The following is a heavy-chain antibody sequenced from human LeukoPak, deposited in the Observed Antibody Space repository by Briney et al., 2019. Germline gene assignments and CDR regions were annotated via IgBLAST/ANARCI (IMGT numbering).Heavy chain of an antibody. CDR1: GGSFSGYY. J-gene: IGHJ4*02. CDR3: ARRVLRYFDWLY. D-gene: IGHD3-9*01. Sequence: SETLSLTCAVYGGSFSGYYWSWIRQPPGKGLEWIGEINHSGSTNDNPSLKSRVTISVDTSKNQFSLKLSSVTAADTALYYCARRVLRYFDWLYWGQGTLVTVSS. CDR2: INHSGST. V-gene: IGHV4-34*01.